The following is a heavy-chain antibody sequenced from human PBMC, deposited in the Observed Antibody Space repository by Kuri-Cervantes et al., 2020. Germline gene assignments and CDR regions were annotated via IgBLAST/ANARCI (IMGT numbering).Heavy chain of an antibody. D-gene: IGHD3-10*01. CDR2: MNPNSGNT. Sequence: ASVKVSCKASGYTFTSYDINWVRQATGQGLEWMGWMNPNSGNTGYAQKFQGRVTMTRNTSTSTVYMELSSLRSEDTAVYYCARDGITMVRNNWFDPWGQGTLVTVSS. CDR1: GYTFTSYD. J-gene: IGHJ5*02. CDR3: ARDGITMVRNNWFDP. V-gene: IGHV1-8*02.